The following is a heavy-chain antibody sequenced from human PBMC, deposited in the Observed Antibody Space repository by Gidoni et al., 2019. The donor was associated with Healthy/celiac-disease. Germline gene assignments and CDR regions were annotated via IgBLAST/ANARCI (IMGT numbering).Heavy chain of an antibody. V-gene: IGHV1-46*01. D-gene: IGHD5-12*01. Sequence: QVQLVQSGAEVKKPGASVKVSCKASGYTFTSYYMHWVRQTPGQGLEWMGIINPSGGSTSYAQKFQGRVTMTRDTSTSTVYMELSSLRSEDTAVYYCARDTIVGTFDYWGQGTLVTVSS. CDR2: INPSGGST. CDR3: ARDTIVGTFDY. J-gene: IGHJ4*02. CDR1: GYTFTSYY.